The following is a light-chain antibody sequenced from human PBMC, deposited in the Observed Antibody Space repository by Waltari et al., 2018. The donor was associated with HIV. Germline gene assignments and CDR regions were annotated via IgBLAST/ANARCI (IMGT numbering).Light chain of an antibody. CDR2: DAS. CDR3: LQYNNWPRT. J-gene: IGKJ1*01. Sequence: EVVLTQSPGTVSVSPGERATLSCRTSQSVRTNLVWYQMKPGQAPRLVIYDASTRAPGSPVRCSGSGSGTEFTLTISSVQSEDFAVYYCLQYNNWPRTFGRGTKVEI. V-gene: IGKV3-15*01. CDR1: QSVRTN.